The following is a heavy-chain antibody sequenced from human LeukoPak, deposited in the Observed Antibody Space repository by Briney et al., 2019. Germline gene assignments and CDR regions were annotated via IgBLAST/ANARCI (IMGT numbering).Heavy chain of an antibody. V-gene: IGHV3-30*18. Sequence: PGRSLRLSCAASGFTFSSYGMHWVRQAPGKGLEWVAVISYDGSNKYYADSVKGRFTISRDNSKNTLYLQMNSLRAEDTAVYYCAKDGERGDYTVVWGQGTMVTVSS. D-gene: IGHD4-17*01. J-gene: IGHJ3*01. CDR3: AKDGERGDYTVV. CDR2: ISYDGSNK. CDR1: GFTFSSYG.